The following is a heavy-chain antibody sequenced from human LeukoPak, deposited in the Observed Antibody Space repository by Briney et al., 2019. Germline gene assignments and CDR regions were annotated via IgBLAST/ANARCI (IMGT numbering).Heavy chain of an antibody. V-gene: IGHV4-59*13. CDR2: FSHTMYT. Sequence: SETLSLTCSVSGDSIDSYFWNWIRQSPGKGLDWIGYFSHTMYTNYNPSLKSRVTISADTSKNQISLRLTSVTASDTAVYFCAKGWGKQVDWFDPWGQGTLVTVSS. CDR1: GDSIDSYF. J-gene: IGHJ5*02. D-gene: IGHD3-16*01. CDR3: AKGWGKQVDWFDP.